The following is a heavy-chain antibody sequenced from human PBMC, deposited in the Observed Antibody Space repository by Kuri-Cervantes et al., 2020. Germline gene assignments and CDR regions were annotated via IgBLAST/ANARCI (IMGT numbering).Heavy chain of an antibody. Sequence: SVKVSCKASGGTFSSYAISWVRQAPGQGLEWMGGIIPIFGTANYAQKFQGRVTITTDESTSTAYMELRSLRSDDTAVYFCARGEQWRSFWGQGTLVTDSS. CDR2: IIPIFGTA. CDR3: ARGEQWRSF. V-gene: IGHV1-69*05. J-gene: IGHJ4*02. CDR1: GGTFSSYA. D-gene: IGHD6-19*01.